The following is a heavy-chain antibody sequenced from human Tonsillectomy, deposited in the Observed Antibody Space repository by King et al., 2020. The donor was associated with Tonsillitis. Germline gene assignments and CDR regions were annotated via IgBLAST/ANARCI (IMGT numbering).Heavy chain of an antibody. CDR2: ISSSSSTI. CDR3: ARENPYYDFWGGYYEGFEY. J-gene: IGHJ4*02. V-gene: IGHV3-48*02. D-gene: IGHD3-3*01. CDR1: GFTFSSYS. Sequence: VQLVESGGGLVQPGGSLRLSCAASGFTFSSYSMNWVRQAPGKGLEWVSYISSSSSTIYYADSVKGRFTISRDNAKNSLYLHMNSLRDEDTAVYYCARENPYYDFWGGYYEGFEYWGQGTLVIVSA.